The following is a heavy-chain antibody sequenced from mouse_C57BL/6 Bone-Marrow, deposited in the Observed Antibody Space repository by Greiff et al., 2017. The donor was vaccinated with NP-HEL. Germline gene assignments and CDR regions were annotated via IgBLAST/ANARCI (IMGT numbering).Heavy chain of an antibody. V-gene: IGHV8-8*01. J-gene: IGHJ1*03. Sequence: QVTLKVSGPGILQPSQTLSLTCSFSGFSLSTFGMGVGWIRQPSGKGLEWLAHIWWDDDKYYNPALKSRLTLSKDTSKNHVFLKIANVDTADTATYYCARITRYYYGSTWYFDVWGTGTTVTVSS. CDR1: GFSLSTFGMG. CDR3: ARITRYYYGSTWYFDV. D-gene: IGHD1-1*01. CDR2: IWWDDDK.